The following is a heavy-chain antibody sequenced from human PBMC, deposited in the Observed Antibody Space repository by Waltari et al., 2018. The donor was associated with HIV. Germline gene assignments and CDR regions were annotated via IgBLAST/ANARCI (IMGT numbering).Heavy chain of an antibody. D-gene: IGHD2-8*01. CDR3: AAHCSSRTCRLSVVDY. CDR1: GFNFVVYG. CDR2: LAWNGNSI. Sequence: EVHLAQSGGGVVRLGASLRLSSVDSGFNFVVYGLTWVRQAPGKGLEWVSGLAWNGNSISYVDSVKGRFTISRDNAKNSLYLQMNSLRAEDTAVYFCAAHCSSRTCRLSVVDYWGQGNLVTVSS. J-gene: IGHJ4*02. V-gene: IGHV3-20*04.